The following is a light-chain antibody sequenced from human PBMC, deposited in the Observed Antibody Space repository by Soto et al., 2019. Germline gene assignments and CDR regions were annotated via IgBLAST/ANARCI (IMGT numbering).Light chain of an antibody. Sequence: QSALTQPASVSGSPGQSITISCTGTSSDVGSYNLVSWYQQHPGKAPKLMIYEGSKRPSGVSNRLSASKSGNTASLTISGLQADDEADYYCCSFAGSSTFVFGPGTKLTVL. J-gene: IGLJ1*01. CDR2: EGS. V-gene: IGLV2-23*01. CDR1: SSDVGSYNL. CDR3: CSFAGSSTFV.